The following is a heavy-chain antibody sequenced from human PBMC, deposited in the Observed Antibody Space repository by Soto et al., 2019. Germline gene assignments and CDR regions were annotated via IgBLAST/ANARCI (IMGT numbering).Heavy chain of an antibody. D-gene: IGHD6-13*01. V-gene: IGHV3-23*01. CDR2: ISGSGGST. CDR1: GFTFSSYA. CDR3: AKGAGDSSSWYTYYFDY. J-gene: IGHJ4*02. Sequence: PGGSLRLSCAASGFTFSSYAMSWVRQAPGKGLEWVSAISGSGGSTYYADSVKGRFTISRDNSKNTLYLQMNSLRAEDTAVYYCAKGAGDSSSWYTYYFDYWGQGTLVTVDS.